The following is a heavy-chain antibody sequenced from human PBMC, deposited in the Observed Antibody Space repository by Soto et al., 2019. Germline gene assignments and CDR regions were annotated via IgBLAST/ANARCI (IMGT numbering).Heavy chain of an antibody. CDR2: FSSSDSYI. Sequence: XGSLQLSCAASGFTLSSYTMNWVRQSPGKGLEWVSSFSSSDSYIYYADSVKGRLTISRDNAKNSLYLQMNSLRAEDAAVYYCAREGSYCSDGVCYTRGFDYWGQGTLVTVSS. V-gene: IGHV3-21*01. J-gene: IGHJ4*02. CDR3: AREGSYCSDGVCYTRGFDY. CDR1: GFTLSSYT. D-gene: IGHD2-8*01.